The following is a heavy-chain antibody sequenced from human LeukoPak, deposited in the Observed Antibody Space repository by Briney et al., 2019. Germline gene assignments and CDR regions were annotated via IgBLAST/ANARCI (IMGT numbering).Heavy chain of an antibody. D-gene: IGHD5-12*01. V-gene: IGHV1-69*04. CDR1: GGTFSSYA. J-gene: IGHJ6*02. CDR2: IIPILGIA. Sequence: SVKVSCKASGGTFSSYAISWVRQAPGQGLEWMGRIIPILGIANYAQKFQGRVTITADKSTSTAYMELSSLRSEDTAVYYCAKPVSGHDPLTTGRGSNYYYYGMDVWGQGTTVTVSS. CDR3: AKPVSGHDPLTTGRGSNYYYYGMDV.